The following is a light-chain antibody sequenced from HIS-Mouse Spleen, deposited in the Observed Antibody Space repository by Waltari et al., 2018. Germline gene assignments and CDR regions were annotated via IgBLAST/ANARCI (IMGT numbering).Light chain of an antibody. CDR3: YSAADNNVV. CDR2: KDS. J-gene: IGLJ2*01. CDR1: VLAKKY. Sequence: SYELTQPSSVSVSPGQTARITCSGDVLAKKYARWFQQKPGQAPGLVIYKDSERPSGIPERVSGSSSGTTVTLTISGAQVEDEADYYCYSAADNNVVFGGGTKLTVL. V-gene: IGLV3-27*01.